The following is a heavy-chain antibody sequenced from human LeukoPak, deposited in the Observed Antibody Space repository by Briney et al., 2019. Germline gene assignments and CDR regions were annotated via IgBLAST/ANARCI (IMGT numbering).Heavy chain of an antibody. CDR2: ISTYNGNT. J-gene: IGHJ4*02. CDR1: GYTFTSYG. CDR3: ARGLGSSGWWYFDH. V-gene: IGHV1-18*01. D-gene: IGHD6-19*01. Sequence: ASVKVSCKASGYTFTSYGISWVRQAPGQGLEWMGWISTYNGNTNYEQKLQGRVTMTTDTSTSTAYMELRSLRSDDTAVYYCARGLGSSGWWYFDHWGQGTLVTVSS.